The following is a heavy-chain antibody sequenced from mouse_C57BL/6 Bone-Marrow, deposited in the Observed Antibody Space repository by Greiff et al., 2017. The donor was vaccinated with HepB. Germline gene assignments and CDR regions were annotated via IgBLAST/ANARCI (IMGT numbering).Heavy chain of an antibody. J-gene: IGHJ4*01. V-gene: IGHV1-55*01. CDR1: GYTFTSYW. D-gene: IGHD2-3*01. CDR2: IYPGSGST. Sequence: QVQLKQPGAELVKPGASVKMSCKASGYTFTSYWITWVKQRPGQGLEWIGDIYPGSGSTNYNEKFKSKATLTVDTSSSTAYMQLSSLTSEDSAVYYCARRVYDGYYGAMDYWGQGTSVTVSS. CDR3: ARRVYDGYYGAMDY.